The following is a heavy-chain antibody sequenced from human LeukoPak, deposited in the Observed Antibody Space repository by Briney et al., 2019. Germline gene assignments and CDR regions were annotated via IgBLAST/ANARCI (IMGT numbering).Heavy chain of an antibody. CDR1: GGTFSSYA. CDR3: ARAPAPLPNDSSGYYYDY. CDR2: IIPIFGTA. Sequence: SVKVSCKASGGTFSSYAISWVRQAPGQGLEWMGGIIPIFGTANYAQKFQGRVTITTDESTSTAYMELSSLRSEDTAVYYCARAPAPLPNDSSGYYYDYWGQGTLVTVSS. D-gene: IGHD3-22*01. V-gene: IGHV1-69*05. J-gene: IGHJ4*02.